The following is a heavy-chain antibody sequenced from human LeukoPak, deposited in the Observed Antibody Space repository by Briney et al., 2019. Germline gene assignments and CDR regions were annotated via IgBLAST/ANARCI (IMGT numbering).Heavy chain of an antibody. D-gene: IGHD4-17*01. CDR3: ARLGDYGDYGCVY. Sequence: SETLSLTCTVSGGSISSSSYYWGWIRQPPGTGLEWIGSIYYSGSTYYNPSLKSRVTISVDTSKNQFSLKLSSVTAADTAVYYCARLGDYGDYGCVYWGQGTLVTVSS. J-gene: IGHJ4*02. V-gene: IGHV4-39*01. CDR2: IYYSGST. CDR1: GGSISSSSYY.